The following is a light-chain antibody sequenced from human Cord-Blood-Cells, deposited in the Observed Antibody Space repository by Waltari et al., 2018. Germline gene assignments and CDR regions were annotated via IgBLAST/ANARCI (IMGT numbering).Light chain of an antibody. Sequence: QYALTQPASVSGSPGQSITSSCTGSSSAVAGSNYVSWYQQHPSKAPKLMIYQVSNRPSGVSNRFAGSESGNTASLPVPGLQAEDDADYYCSSYTSSSTLVFGGGTKLTVL. J-gene: IGLJ2*01. CDR3: SSYTSSSTLV. CDR2: QVS. V-gene: IGLV2-14*01. CDR1: SSAVAGSNY.